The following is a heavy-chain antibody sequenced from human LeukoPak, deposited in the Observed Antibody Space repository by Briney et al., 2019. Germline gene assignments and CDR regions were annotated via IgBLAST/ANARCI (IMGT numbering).Heavy chain of an antibody. D-gene: IGHD5-24*01. CDR2: LYSSGNT. J-gene: IGHJ4*02. CDR3: ARQGRKDGPFTY. V-gene: IGHV4-59*08. Sequence: SETLTLTCVVSGGSISTYYWRWLRQPPGKGLEWIGYLYSSGNTNYNPSLKTRVSISEDTSKIQVSLKLNSVTAADTAVYYCARQGRKDGPFTYWGQGALVTVSS. CDR1: GGSISTYY.